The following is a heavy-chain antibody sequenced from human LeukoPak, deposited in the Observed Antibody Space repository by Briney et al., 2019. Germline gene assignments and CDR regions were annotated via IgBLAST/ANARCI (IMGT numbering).Heavy chain of an antibody. CDR2: IYYSGST. CDR1: GGSISSSSYY. CDR3: ARGGWELQPFDY. J-gene: IGHJ4*02. V-gene: IGHV4-39*07. D-gene: IGHD1-26*01. Sequence: SETLSLTCTVSGGSISSSSYYWGWIRQPPGKGLEWIGSIYYSGSTYYNPSLKSRVTISVDTSKNQFSLKLSSVTAADTAVYYCARGGWELQPFDYWGQGTLVTVSS.